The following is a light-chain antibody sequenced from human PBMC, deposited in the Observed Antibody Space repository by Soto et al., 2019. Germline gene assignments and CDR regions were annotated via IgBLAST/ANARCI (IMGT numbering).Light chain of an antibody. V-gene: IGKV3-15*01. Sequence: EIVMTHSPASLSVSPCESVALSARASQSVASNLAWYQQKPGQAPRLLIYGTSTRATGVPARFSGSGSGTDFTLTISSLQAADFAVYHCQHYNNWPITFGQGTRLEIK. J-gene: IGKJ5*01. CDR3: QHYNNWPIT. CDR1: QSVASN. CDR2: GTS.